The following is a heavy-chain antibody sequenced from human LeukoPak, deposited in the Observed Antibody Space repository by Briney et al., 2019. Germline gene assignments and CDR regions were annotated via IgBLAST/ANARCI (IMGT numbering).Heavy chain of an antibody. D-gene: IGHD6-13*01. CDR1: GVTIADYG. CDR2: INWDGEAT. V-gene: IGHV3-20*04. CDR3: ARDLSSGWYSLAY. J-gene: IGHJ4*02. Sequence: PGGSLRLSCAASGVTIADYGMSWVRQVPGKGLEWVSGINWDGEATSYADSVKGRFTISRDNAKKSMYLEMNSLRDEDTALYYCARDLSSGWYSLAYWGQGTLVTVSS.